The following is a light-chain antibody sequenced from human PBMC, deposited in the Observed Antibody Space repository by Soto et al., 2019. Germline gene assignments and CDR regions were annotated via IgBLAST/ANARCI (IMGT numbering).Light chain of an antibody. Sequence: AIQLTQSPSSLSASVGDRVTITCLASQDVRGALAWYQQKPGQAPKILIYDVSRLESGVPSRFSGSSSGTDFTLTISSLQPIDFATYYCQQFNSYPITFGQGTLLEIK. J-gene: IGKJ5*01. V-gene: IGKV1-13*02. CDR1: QDVRGA. CDR3: QQFNSYPIT. CDR2: DVS.